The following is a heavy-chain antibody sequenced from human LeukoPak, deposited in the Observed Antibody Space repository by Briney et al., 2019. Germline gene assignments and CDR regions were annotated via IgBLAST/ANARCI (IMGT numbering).Heavy chain of an antibody. J-gene: IGHJ4*02. CDR1: GVAVSGYW. D-gene: IGHD4-17*01. Sequence: PGGSLRLSCVAFGVAVSGYWMNWVRQAPGKGLVWVARINSDGSSTSHADSVKGRFTISRDNAKNTLYLQMNSLRVGDTAVYYCARDPKYGDLDYWGLGTLVTVSS. CDR3: ARDPKYGDLDY. CDR2: INSDGSST. V-gene: IGHV3-74*01.